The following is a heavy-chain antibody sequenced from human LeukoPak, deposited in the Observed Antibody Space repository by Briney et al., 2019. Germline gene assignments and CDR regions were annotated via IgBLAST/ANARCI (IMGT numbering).Heavy chain of an antibody. CDR2: ISGSGNTT. Sequence: GGSLRLSCAASGFTFNSYAMSWVRQAPGKGLEWVSAISGSGNTTYYADSVKGRFTISRDNSKNTVSLQMNSLRGEDTAVYYCAKEVGRDGYLSTFDYWGQGTLVTVSS. V-gene: IGHV3-23*01. J-gene: IGHJ4*02. CDR1: GFTFNSYA. D-gene: IGHD5-24*01. CDR3: AKEVGRDGYLSTFDY.